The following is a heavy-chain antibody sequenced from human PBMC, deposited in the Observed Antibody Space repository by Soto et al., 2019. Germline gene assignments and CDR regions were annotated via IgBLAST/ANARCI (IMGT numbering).Heavy chain of an antibody. CDR3: ARHSSPSILAWFDP. CDR2: IIPIFGTA. J-gene: IGHJ5*02. Sequence: SVKVSCKASGGTFSSYAISWVRQAPGQGLEWMGGIIPIFGTANYAQKFQGRVTMTRDTSTSTVYMELSSLRSEDTAVYYCARHSSPSILAWFDPWGQGTLVTASS. CDR1: GGTFSSYA. V-gene: IGHV1-69*05. D-gene: IGHD6-6*01.